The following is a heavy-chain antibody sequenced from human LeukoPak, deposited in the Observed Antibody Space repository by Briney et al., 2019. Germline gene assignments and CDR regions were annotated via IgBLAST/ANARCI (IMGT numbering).Heavy chain of an antibody. V-gene: IGHV3-33*01. Sequence: PGGSLRLPCAASGFTFSSYGIHWVRQAPGKGLEWVAVIWYDGSNKYYADSVKGRFTISRDNSKNTLYLQMNSLRAEDAAVYYCAREAAVAGKGGFDYWGQGTLVTVSS. J-gene: IGHJ4*02. CDR2: IWYDGSNK. D-gene: IGHD6-19*01. CDR3: AREAAVAGKGGFDY. CDR1: GFTFSSYG.